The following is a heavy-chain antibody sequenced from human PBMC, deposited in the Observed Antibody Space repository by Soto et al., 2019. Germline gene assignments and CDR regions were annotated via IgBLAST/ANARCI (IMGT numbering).Heavy chain of an antibody. CDR2: ISYDGSNK. CDR1: GFTFSSYG. CDR3: EKDSGSYTYFDY. J-gene: IGHJ4*02. D-gene: IGHD1-26*01. V-gene: IGHV3-30*18. Sequence: GGSLRLSCAASGFTFSSYGMHWVRQAPGKGLEWVAVISYDGSNKYYADSVKGRFTISRDNSKNTLYLQMNSLRAEDTAVYYCEKDSGSYTYFDYWGQGTLVTVSS.